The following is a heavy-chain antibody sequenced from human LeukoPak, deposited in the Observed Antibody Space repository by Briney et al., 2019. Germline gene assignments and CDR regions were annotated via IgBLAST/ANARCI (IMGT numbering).Heavy chain of an antibody. J-gene: IGHJ6*02. CDR1: GFPVKSNY. Sequence: GGSLRLSCVASGFPVKSNYMSWFRQAPGKGLEWVSVIYDGPRTYYADSVKGRFTISRYNSWDTLFLQMNSLRAEDTAVYYCARDMYYYDSDDYSHGMDVWGQGTTVTVSS. CDR2: IYDGPRT. D-gene: IGHD3-22*01. CDR3: ARDMYYYDSDDYSHGMDV. V-gene: IGHV3-53*01.